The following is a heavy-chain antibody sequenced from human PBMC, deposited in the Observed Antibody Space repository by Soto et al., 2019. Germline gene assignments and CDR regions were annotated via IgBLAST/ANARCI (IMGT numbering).Heavy chain of an antibody. CDR3: ARENWNQYYFDY. J-gene: IGHJ4*02. CDR2: ISYDGSNK. Sequence: PGGSLRLSCAASGFTFRSFAMHWVRQAPDKGLEWVAVISYDGSNKYYADSVKGRFTISRDNSKNTLYLQMNSLRAEDTAVYYCARENWNQYYFDYWGQGTLVTVSS. D-gene: IGHD1-1*01. V-gene: IGHV3-30-3*01. CDR1: GFTFRSFA.